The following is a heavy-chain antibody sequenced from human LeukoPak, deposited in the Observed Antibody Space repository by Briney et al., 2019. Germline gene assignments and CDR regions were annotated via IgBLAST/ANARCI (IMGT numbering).Heavy chain of an antibody. D-gene: IGHD2-2*01. V-gene: IGHV1-18*01. J-gene: IGHJ3*02. Sequence: GASVKVSCKASGYTFTSYGISWVRQAPGQGLEWMGWISAYNGNTNYAQKLQGRVTMTTDTSTSTAYMELRSLRSDDTAVYYCARGPDIVVVGDAFDIWGQGTMVTVSS. CDR3: ARGPDIVVVGDAFDI. CDR1: GYTFTSYG. CDR2: ISAYNGNT.